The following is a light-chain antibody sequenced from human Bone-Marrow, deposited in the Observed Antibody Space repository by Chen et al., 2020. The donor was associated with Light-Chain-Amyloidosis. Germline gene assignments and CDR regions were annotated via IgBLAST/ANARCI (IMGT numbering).Light chain of an antibody. CDR2: EDD. J-gene: IGLJ3*02. Sequence: NFMLTQPHSVSESPGKTAIISCTSSSGSIATNYVQWYHQRPGSSPTTVIYEDDQRPSGVPDRFSGSIDRSSNSASLTISGLKTEDEADYYCQSYQGSSQGVFGGGTKLTVL. CDR3: QSYQGSSQGV. CDR1: SGSIATNY. V-gene: IGLV6-57*01.